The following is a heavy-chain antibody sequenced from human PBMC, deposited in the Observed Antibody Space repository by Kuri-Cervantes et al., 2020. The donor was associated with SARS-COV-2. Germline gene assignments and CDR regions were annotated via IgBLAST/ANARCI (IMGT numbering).Heavy chain of an antibody. CDR1: GGSISSYY. V-gene: IGHV4-4*07. J-gene: IGHJ5*02. CDR3: ARAAYSSSWYGERNWFDP. D-gene: IGHD6-13*01. Sequence: SETLSLTCTVSGGSISSYYWSWIRQPAGKGLEWIGRIYTSGSTNYNPSLKSRVTMSVDTSKDQFFLKLSSVTAADTAVYYCARAAYSSSWYGERNWFDPWGQGTLVTVSS. CDR2: IYTSGST.